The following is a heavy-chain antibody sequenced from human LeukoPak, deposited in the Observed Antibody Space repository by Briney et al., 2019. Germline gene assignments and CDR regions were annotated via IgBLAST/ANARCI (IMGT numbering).Heavy chain of an antibody. J-gene: IGHJ4*02. CDR2: ISYTGTYI. Sequence: GGSQRLSCAASGFTFSNYAMNWVRQAPGKGLEWVSSISYTGTYIYYADSVKGRFTISRYNAQNSLYLQMNSLRAEDTAIYYCVRDRGTYRPIDYWGQGTLVTVSS. V-gene: IGHV3-21*04. CDR3: VRDRGTYRPIDY. CDR1: GFTFSNYA. D-gene: IGHD1-26*01.